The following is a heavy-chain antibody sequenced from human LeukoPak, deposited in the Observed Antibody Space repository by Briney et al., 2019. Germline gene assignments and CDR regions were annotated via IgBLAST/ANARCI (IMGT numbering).Heavy chain of an antibody. CDR2: IYPGDSDT. D-gene: IGHD2-2*03. CDR1: GYSFTSHR. V-gene: IGHV5-51*01. Sequence: GESLKISCKGSGYSFTSHRIGWVRQMPGKGLEWMGIIYPGDSDTRYSPSFQGQVTISADKSITTAYLQWSSLKASDTAMYYCARHHGSSPKAFDIWGQGTMVTVSS. J-gene: IGHJ3*02. CDR3: ARHHGSSPKAFDI.